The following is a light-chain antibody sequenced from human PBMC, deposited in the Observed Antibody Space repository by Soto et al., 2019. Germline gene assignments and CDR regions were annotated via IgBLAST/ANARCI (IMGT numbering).Light chain of an antibody. CDR2: DVS. Sequence: QSALTQPASVSGSPGQSITISCTGTSSDVGGYNYVSWYQQHPGKAPKLMIYDVSNRPSGVSNRFSGSKSGNTASLTISGRQADDEADYYCSSYTSSSTLYVVFGGGTKLTVL. V-gene: IGLV2-14*01. J-gene: IGLJ2*01. CDR3: SSYTSSSTLYVV. CDR1: SSDVGGYNY.